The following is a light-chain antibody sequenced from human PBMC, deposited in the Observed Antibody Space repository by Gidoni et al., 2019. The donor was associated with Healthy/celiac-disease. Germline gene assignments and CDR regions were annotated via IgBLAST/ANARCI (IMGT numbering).Light chain of an antibody. J-gene: IGKJ2*01. CDR1: QSISSW. CDR3: QQYNSYSVT. CDR2: KAS. V-gene: IGKV1-5*03. Sequence: DIQMTQSPSTLSASVGERVTITCRASQSISSWLAWYQQKPGKAPKLLIYKASSLESGVPSRFSGSGSGTEFTLTISSLQPDDFVTYYCQQYNSYSVTFGQGTKLEIK.